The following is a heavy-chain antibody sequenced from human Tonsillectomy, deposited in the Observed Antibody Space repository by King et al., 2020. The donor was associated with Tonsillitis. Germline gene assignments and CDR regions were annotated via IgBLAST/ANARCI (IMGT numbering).Heavy chain of an antibody. CDR2: MNPSSGNT. Sequence: QLVQSGAEVKKPGASVKVSCKASGYTFTNYDINWVRQATGQGLEWMGWMNPSSGNTGSAQKFQGRVTVTRNTATSTAYMELSSLRSEDTAVYYCARGSQKEWSTTTWWETGYWFDPWGQGTLVTVSS. CDR1: GYTFTNYD. D-gene: IGHD2/OR15-2a*01. CDR3: ARGSQKEWSTTTWWETGYWFDP. J-gene: IGHJ5*02. V-gene: IGHV1-8*01.